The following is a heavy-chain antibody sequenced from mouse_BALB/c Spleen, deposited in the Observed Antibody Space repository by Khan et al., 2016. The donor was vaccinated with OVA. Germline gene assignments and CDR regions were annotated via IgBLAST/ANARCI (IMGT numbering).Heavy chain of an antibody. CDR3: ARGGAAYYRNYGGAMEY. J-gene: IGHJ4*01. Sequence: QIQLVQSGPELKKPGETVRISCKASGYTFTTAGMQWVQKMPGKGLKWIGWINTHSGVPKYAEDFKGRFAFSLETSASTAYLQITNLKNEDTATYFCARGGAAYYRNYGGAMEYWGQGTSVTVSS. CDR1: GYTFTTAG. CDR2: INTHSGVP. V-gene: IGHV9-4*02. D-gene: IGHD2-5*01.